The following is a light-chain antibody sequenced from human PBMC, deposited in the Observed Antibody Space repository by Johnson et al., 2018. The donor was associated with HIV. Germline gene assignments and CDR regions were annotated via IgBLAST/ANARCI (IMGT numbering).Light chain of an antibody. CDR1: SSNIGNNY. J-gene: IGLJ1*01. Sequence: QSVLTQPPSVSAAPGQKVTISCSGSSSNIGNNYVSWYQQLPGTAPKLLIYENNKRPSGIPDRFSASKSGTSATLAITGLQTGDEADYYCGTWDTSLSAGGVFGTGNKLTVL. CDR2: ENN. V-gene: IGLV1-51*02. CDR3: GTWDTSLSAGGV.